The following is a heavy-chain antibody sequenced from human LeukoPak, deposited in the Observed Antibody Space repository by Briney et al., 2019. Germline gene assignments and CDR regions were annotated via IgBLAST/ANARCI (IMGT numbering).Heavy chain of an antibody. CDR1: GYTFTGYY. CDR2: INPNSGGT. Sequence: ASVKVSCKASGYTFTGYYMHWVRQAPGQGLEWMGWINPNSGGTNYAQKFQGRVTMTRDTSISTAYMELSRLRSDDTAVYYCARDRIGSYYYYSMDVWGKGTTVTVSS. CDR3: ARDRIGSYYYYSMDV. J-gene: IGHJ6*03. D-gene: IGHD2/OR15-2a*01. V-gene: IGHV1-2*02.